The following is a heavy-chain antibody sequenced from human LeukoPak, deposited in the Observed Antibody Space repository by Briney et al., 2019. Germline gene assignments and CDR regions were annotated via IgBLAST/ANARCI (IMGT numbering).Heavy chain of an antibody. J-gene: IGHJ4*02. CDR3: ARDPLSSSSFDL. CDR2: ISSRSATI. CDR1: AFTFSSYS. D-gene: IGHD6-13*01. V-gene: IGHV3-48*01. Sequence: GGSLRLSCAASAFTFSSYSMNWVRQAPGKGLEWVSYISSRSATIYYADSVKGRFTISRDNAKNSLYLQMNSLRAEDTAVYYCARDPLSSSSFDLWGQGTLVTVSS.